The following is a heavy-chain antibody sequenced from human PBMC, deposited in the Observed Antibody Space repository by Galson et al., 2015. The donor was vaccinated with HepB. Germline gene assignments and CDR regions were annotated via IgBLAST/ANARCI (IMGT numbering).Heavy chain of an antibody. Sequence: SLRLSCAASGFTFSRYAMNWVRQAPGKGPEWVSGISGSGDSTYYTASVRGRFTISRDNSKNTLYLQLHSLRAEDTAVYYCAKELGYDGFDIWGQGTLVTVSS. CDR2: ISGSGDST. J-gene: IGHJ3*02. CDR1: GFTFSRYA. CDR3: AKELGYDGFDI. D-gene: IGHD5-12*01. V-gene: IGHV3-23*01.